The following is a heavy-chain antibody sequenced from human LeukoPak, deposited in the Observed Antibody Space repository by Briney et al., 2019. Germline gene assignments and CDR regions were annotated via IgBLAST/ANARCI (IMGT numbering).Heavy chain of an antibody. CDR1: GGSISSYY. Sequence: SETLSLTCTVSGGSISSYYWSWIRQPAGKGLEWIGRIYTSGSTNYNPSLKSRVTMSVDKSKNQLSLKLSSVTAADTAVYYCARASDTAMASDAFDIWGQGTMVTVSS. D-gene: IGHD5-18*01. CDR2: IYTSGST. V-gene: IGHV4-4*07. J-gene: IGHJ3*02. CDR3: ARASDTAMASDAFDI.